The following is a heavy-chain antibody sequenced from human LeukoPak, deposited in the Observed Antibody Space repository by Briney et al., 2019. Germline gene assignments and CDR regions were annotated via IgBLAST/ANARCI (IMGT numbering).Heavy chain of an antibody. CDR3: TTGNWGPY. Sequence: GGSLRLSCAASGFTFNNYVMNWVRQAPGKGLEWVGRIKRKTDGGTTDYAAPVKGRFTISRDDSKNTLYLQMNSLKTEDTAVYYCTTGNWGPYWGQGTLVTVSS. D-gene: IGHD7-27*01. CDR1: GFTFNNYV. CDR2: IKRKTDGGTT. V-gene: IGHV3-15*07. J-gene: IGHJ4*02.